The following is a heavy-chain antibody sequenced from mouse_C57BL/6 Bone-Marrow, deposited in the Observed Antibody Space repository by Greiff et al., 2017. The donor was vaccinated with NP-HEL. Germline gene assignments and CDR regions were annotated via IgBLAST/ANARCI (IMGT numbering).Heavy chain of an antibody. J-gene: IGHJ2*01. CDR2: ISDGGSYT. CDR1: GFTFSSYA. CDR3: AREFTTVVAPYYFDY. V-gene: IGHV5-4*01. Sequence: EVKLMESGGGLVEPGGSLKLSCAASGFTFSSYAMSWVRQTPEKRLEWVATISDGGSYTYYPDNVKGRFTISRDNAKNNLYLQMSHLKSEDTAMYYCAREFTTVVAPYYFDYWGQGTTLTVSS. D-gene: IGHD1-1*01.